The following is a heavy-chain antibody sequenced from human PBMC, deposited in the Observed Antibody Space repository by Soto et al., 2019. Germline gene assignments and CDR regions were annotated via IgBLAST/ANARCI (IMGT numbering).Heavy chain of an antibody. Sequence: ASVKVSCKASGYTFTSYAMHWVHQAPGQRLEWMGWINAGNGNTKYSQKFQGRVTITRDTSASTDYIELSSMRSEDTAVYFCARGYGYNILISGGYDYWGQGTLVTVSS. CDR2: INAGNGNT. CDR3: ARGYGYNILISGGYDY. CDR1: GYTFTSYA. V-gene: IGHV1-3*01. D-gene: IGHD5-18*01. J-gene: IGHJ4*02.